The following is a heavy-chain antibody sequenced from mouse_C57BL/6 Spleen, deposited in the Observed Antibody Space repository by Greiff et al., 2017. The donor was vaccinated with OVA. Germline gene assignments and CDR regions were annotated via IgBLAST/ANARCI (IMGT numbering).Heavy chain of an antibody. J-gene: IGHJ1*03. D-gene: IGHD4-1*01. CDR1: GYTFTSYW. CDR3: ARGGKLGYFDV. Sequence: QVQLQQSGAELVMPGASVKLSCKASGYTFTSYWMHWVKQRPGQGLEWIGEIDPSDSYTNYNQKFKGKSTLTVDKSSSTAYMQLSSLTSEDSAVYYCARGGKLGYFDVWGTGTTVTVSS. CDR2: IDPSDSYT. V-gene: IGHV1-69*01.